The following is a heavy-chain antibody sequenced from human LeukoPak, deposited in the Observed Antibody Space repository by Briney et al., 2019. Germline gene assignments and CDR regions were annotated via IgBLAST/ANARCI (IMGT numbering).Heavy chain of an antibody. CDR1: EFTFSSYA. V-gene: IGHV3-23*01. J-gene: IGHJ4*02. Sequence: SGGSLRLSCAASEFTFSSYAMTWVRQAPGKGLEWVSAISGSGGSTYYADSVKGRFIISRDNSKNTLYLQMNSLRAEDTAVYYCAKVLAMATIRGYFDYWGQGTLVTDSS. CDR3: AKVLAMATIRGYFDY. CDR2: ISGSGGST. D-gene: IGHD5-24*01.